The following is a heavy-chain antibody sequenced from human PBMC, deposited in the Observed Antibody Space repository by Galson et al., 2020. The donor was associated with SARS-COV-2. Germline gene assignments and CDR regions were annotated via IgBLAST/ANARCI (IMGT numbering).Heavy chain of an antibody. J-gene: IGHJ5*02. Sequence: HGESLKISCQGSGYGFVSYWIAWVRQVPGKGLEWMGSIYPFDSRTKYHPSFQGQVTISVDTSIATAYLQWTSLEASDTAMYFRVRRPSTGLPREEWFDLWGQGTLVTVSS. CDR3: VRRPSTGLPREEWFDL. CDR1: GYGFVSYW. CDR2: IYPFDSRT. V-gene: IGHV5-51*01. D-gene: IGHD1-1*01.